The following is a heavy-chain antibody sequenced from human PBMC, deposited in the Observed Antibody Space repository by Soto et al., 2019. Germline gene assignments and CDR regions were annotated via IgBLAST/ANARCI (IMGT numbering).Heavy chain of an antibody. CDR1: GGSISSDY. J-gene: IGHJ4*02. Sequence: SETLSLTCNVSGGSISSDYWSWIRQPPGKGLEWIGFFYYNGNTKYSPSLKSRVTMSVDTSKNHFSLKLISVTTADTAVYFCAREGNLGRWIQPLDSWGQGTLVTVSS. CDR2: FYYNGNT. CDR3: AREGNLGRWIQPLDS. D-gene: IGHD2-2*03. V-gene: IGHV4-59*01.